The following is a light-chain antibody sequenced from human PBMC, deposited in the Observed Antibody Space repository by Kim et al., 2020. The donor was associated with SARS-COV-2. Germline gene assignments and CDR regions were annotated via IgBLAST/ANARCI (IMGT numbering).Light chain of an antibody. CDR1: QSVSSSY. CDR2: GAS. J-gene: IGKJ2*01. V-gene: IGKV3-20*01. CDR3: QQYGSSPNT. Sequence: EIVLTQSPGTLSLSPGERATLSCRASQSVSSSYLAWYQQKPGQAPRLRIYGASNRATGIPDRFSGSGSGTDFTLTISRLEPEDFAVYYCQQYGSSPNTFGQGTELEI.